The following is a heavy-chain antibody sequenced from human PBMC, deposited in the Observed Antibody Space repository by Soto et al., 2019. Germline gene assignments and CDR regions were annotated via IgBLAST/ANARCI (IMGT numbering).Heavy chain of an antibody. CDR3: ARYARNADYDY. Sequence: EVQLVESGGGLVQPGGSLRLSCAVSGFTFSTHAMNWVRQAPGKGLEWVAYIHGTRSIIYYADSVKGRFTISRDNDKNSLFLQLDSLGDEDTAVYYWARYARNADYDYWGQGTLVTVSS. D-gene: IGHD3-16*01. CDR2: IHGTRSII. J-gene: IGHJ4*02. V-gene: IGHV3-48*02. CDR1: GFTFSTHA.